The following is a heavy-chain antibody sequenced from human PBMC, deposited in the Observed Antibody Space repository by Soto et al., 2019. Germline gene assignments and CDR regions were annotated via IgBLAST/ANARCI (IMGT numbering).Heavy chain of an antibody. D-gene: IGHD1-26*01. CDR2: INHSGNT. V-gene: IGHV4-34*01. CDR1: GKSLSGYY. CDR3: ARHHVRGRTIAGAAEF. Sequence: SETLSLTCAVYGKSLSGYYWSWIRQRPGKALEWIGEINHSGNTSYNPSLKSRVTISVDTSKNQLFLNLSSATAADTAMYFCARHHVRGRTIAGAAEFWGQGTLVTVSS. J-gene: IGHJ4*02.